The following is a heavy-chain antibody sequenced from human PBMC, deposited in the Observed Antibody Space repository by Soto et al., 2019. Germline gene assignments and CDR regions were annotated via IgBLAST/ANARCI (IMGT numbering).Heavy chain of an antibody. Sequence: QVQLVQSGAEVKKPGSSVKVSCKASGGTFSNYPISWVRQAPGQGLEWMGGIIPIFGTVNYAQKFQGRVTITADESTSTAYMELSSLRSEDTAGYYCAGGNLRWLQVWYFDLWGRGTLVTVSS. CDR2: IIPIFGTV. CDR1: GGTFSNYP. J-gene: IGHJ2*01. CDR3: AGGNLRWLQVWYFDL. V-gene: IGHV1-69*12. D-gene: IGHD5-12*01.